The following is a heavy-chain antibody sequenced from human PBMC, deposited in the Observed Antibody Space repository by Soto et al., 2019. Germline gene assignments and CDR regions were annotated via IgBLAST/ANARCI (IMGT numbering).Heavy chain of an antibody. J-gene: IGHJ4*02. V-gene: IGHV3-33*01. CDR3: ARDGLQLWSTFDY. Sequence: QVQLVESGGGVVQPGRSLRLSCAASGFTFSSYGMHWVRQAPGKGLEWVAVIWYDGSNKYYADSVKGRFTISRDNSKNTLYRQMNSLRAEDTAVYYCARDGLQLWSTFDYWGQGTLVTVSS. D-gene: IGHD5-18*01. CDR1: GFTFSSYG. CDR2: IWYDGSNK.